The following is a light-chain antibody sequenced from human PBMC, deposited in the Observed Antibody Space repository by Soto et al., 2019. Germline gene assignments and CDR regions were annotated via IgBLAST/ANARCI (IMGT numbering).Light chain of an antibody. CDR3: QQYVRSPWT. J-gene: IGKJ1*01. V-gene: IGKV3-20*01. CDR2: GAS. Sequence: EIVLTQSPGTLSLSPGERATLSCRASQSVSSTYLAWYQQKPGQAPRLLIDGASSRATGIPDRFSGSGSGTDFNITISRLEPEDFAVYYCQQYVRSPWTFGQGTKVEIK. CDR1: QSVSSTY.